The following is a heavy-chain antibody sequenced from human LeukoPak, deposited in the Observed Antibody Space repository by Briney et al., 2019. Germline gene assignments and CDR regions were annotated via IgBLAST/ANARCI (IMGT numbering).Heavy chain of an antibody. CDR2: MNPNSGDT. D-gene: IGHD3-10*01. Sequence: ASVKVSCKASGYTFTSYDINWVRQATGQGLEWMGWMNPNSGDTGYAQKFQGRVTITRNTSISTAYMELSSLRSEDTAVYYCARLLWFGESPYFDYWGQGTLVTVSS. CDR1: GYTFTSYD. CDR3: ARLLWFGESPYFDY. V-gene: IGHV1-8*03. J-gene: IGHJ4*02.